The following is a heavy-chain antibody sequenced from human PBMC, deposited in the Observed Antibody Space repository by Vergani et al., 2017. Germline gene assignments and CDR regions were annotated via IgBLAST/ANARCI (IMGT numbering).Heavy chain of an antibody. J-gene: IGHJ5*02. CDR1: GYTFTNYA. V-gene: IGHV7-4-1*02. D-gene: IGHD2-15*01. CDR2: INSNSGNP. CDR3: VRTRSGSXTGGSCYSGWFDP. Sequence: QVQLVQSGSEVKKPGASVKVSCRASGYTFTNYALNWVRQAPGQGLEWMGWINSNSGNPIYAQGFKGRFVFSLDSSVSTSYLQINSLQPEDTAVYYCVRTRSGSXTGGSCYSGWFDPWGQGTLVTVS.